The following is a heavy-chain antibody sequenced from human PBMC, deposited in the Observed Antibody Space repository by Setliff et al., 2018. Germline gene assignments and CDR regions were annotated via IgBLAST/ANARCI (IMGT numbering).Heavy chain of an antibody. J-gene: IGHJ4*02. CDR1: GFTFNMYG. CDR3: AREDDSSGYYYDY. Sequence: LRLSCAASGFTFNMYGMHWVRQAPGKGLEWVAFTRLDGNSKYYADSVKGRFTISRDNSKNTLYLQMNSLRAEDTAVYYCAREDDSSGYYYDYWGQGTLVTVSS. CDR2: TRLDGNSK. D-gene: IGHD3-22*01. V-gene: IGHV3-30*02.